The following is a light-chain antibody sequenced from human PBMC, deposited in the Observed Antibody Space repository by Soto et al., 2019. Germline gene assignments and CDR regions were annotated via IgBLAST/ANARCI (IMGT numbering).Light chain of an antibody. J-gene: IGKJ2*01. V-gene: IGKV2-24*01. CDR2: RVS. Sequence: IVMTQPPLSSPVTLGQPASISCRSSQSLVHSDGYTYLSWYQLKPGQPPRPLIYRVSNRFSAVPDRFSGSGAGTDFTLRISRVESEDVGVYFCMQGTQFPPYTFGQGTKLEI. CDR3: MQGTQFPPYT. CDR1: QSLVHSDGYTY.